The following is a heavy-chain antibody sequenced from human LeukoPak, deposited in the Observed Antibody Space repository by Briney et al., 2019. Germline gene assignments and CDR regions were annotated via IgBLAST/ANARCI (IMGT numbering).Heavy chain of an antibody. D-gene: IGHD2-15*01. J-gene: IGHJ5*02. Sequence: ASVKVSCKASGYTFTGYYMHWVRQAPGQGLEWMGWINPNSGGTNYAQKFQGRVTMTRDTSISTAYMELSRLRSDDTAVYYCARDRSSPIVAPGYWFDPWGQGTLVTVSS. CDR2: INPNSGGT. CDR1: GYTFTGYY. V-gene: IGHV1-2*02. CDR3: ARDRSSPIVAPGYWFDP.